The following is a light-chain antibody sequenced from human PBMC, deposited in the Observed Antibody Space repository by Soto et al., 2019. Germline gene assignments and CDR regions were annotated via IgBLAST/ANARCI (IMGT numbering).Light chain of an antibody. Sequence: DIQVTQSPSSLSASVGDRVTITCRTSQNINIFLNWYQQKPGRAPMVVISAASNLESGVPSRFSGRGSGTEFTLTISNLQPGDSATYYCQQYNSYWTFGQGTKVDIK. CDR1: QNINIF. J-gene: IGKJ1*01. V-gene: IGKV1-39*01. CDR3: QQYNSYWT. CDR2: AAS.